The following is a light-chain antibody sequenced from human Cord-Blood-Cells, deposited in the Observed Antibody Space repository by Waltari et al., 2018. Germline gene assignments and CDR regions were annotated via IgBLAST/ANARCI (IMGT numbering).Light chain of an antibody. CDR3: SSYTSSSTYV. Sequence: QSALTQPASVSGSPGQSITISCPGTSSAVGGYNYVSWHQLHPGKAPKLMIYDVSNRPSGVSNRFSGSKSGNTASLTISGLQAEDEADYYCSSYTSSSTYVFGTGTKVTVL. CDR2: DVS. J-gene: IGLJ1*01. CDR1: SSAVGGYNY. V-gene: IGLV2-14*03.